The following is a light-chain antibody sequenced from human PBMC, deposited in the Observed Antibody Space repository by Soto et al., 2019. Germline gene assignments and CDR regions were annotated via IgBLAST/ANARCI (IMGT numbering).Light chain of an antibody. CDR1: QSVLYSSNNKNY. CDR2: WAS. J-gene: IGKJ1*01. V-gene: IGKV4-1*01. CDR3: QQYYSTPHT. Sequence: DIVMTQSPDSLAVSLGERATINCKSSQSVLYSSNNKNYLAWYQQKPGRPPKLLIYWASTRESGVPDRFSGSGSGTDFTLTISSLQAEDVAVYYCQQYYSTPHTFGQGTKVDI.